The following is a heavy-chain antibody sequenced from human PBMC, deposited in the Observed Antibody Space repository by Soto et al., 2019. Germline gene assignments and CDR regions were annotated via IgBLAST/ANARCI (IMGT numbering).Heavy chain of an antibody. V-gene: IGHV4-39*01. CDR2: IYYSGST. J-gene: IGHJ4*02. Sequence: SETLSLTCTVSGGSISSSSYYWGWIRQPPGKGLEWIGSIYYSGSTYYNPSLKSRVTISVDTSKNQFSLMLSSVTAADTAVYYCASLVGGAYYFDYWGQGTLVTAPQ. CDR3: ASLVGGAYYFDY. CDR1: GGSISSSSYY. D-gene: IGHD3-16*01.